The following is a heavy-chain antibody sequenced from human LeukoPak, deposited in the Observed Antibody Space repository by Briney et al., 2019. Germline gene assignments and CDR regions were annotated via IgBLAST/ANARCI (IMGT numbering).Heavy chain of an antibody. CDR3: ATTLDYGCFDP. J-gene: IGHJ5*02. Sequence: SETLSLTCTVSGGSISSYSWSWIRQPAGEGLEWIGLFYASGITNYNPSLKTRVTISVDASKNQFSLNLRSVTAADTAIYYCATTLDYGCFDPWGQGALVTVSS. CDR1: GGSISSYS. V-gene: IGHV4-4*07. CDR2: FYASGIT. D-gene: IGHD3-16*01.